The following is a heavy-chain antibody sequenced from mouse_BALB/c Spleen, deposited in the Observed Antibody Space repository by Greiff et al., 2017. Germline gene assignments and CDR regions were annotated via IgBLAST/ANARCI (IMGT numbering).Heavy chain of an antibody. D-gene: IGHD2-14*01. V-gene: IGHV5-6-2*01. CDR1: GFTFSSYY. Sequence: EVQVVESGGGLVKLGGSLKLSCAASGFTFSSYYMSWVRQTPEKRLELVAAINSNGGSTYYPDTVKGRFTISRDNAKNTLYLQMSSLKSEDTALYYCARRDYRGFAYWGQGTLVTVSA. CDR2: INSNGGST. CDR3: ARRDYRGFAY. J-gene: IGHJ3*01.